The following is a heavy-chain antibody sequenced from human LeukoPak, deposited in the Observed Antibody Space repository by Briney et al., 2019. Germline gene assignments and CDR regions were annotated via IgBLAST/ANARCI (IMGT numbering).Heavy chain of an antibody. V-gene: IGHV3-23*01. J-gene: IGHJ4*02. D-gene: IGHD3-22*01. CDR2: ISGSGGST. Sequence: GGSLRLSCAASGFTFSSYAMSWVRQAPGKGLEWVSAISGSGGSTYYADSVEGRFTISRDNSKNTLYLQMNSLRAEDTAVYYCAKDGRYYYDSSGYGQYYFDYWGQGTLVTVS. CDR1: GFTFSSYA. CDR3: AKDGRYYYDSSGYGQYYFDY.